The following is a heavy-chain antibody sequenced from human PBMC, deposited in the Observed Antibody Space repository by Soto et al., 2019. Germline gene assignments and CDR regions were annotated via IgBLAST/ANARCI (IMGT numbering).Heavy chain of an antibody. J-gene: IGHJ6*02. D-gene: IGHD3-10*01. CDR2: ISGSGGST. CDR1: GFTFSSYA. V-gene: IGHV3-23*01. CDR3: AKDHPLLWFGESRLFYYGMDV. Sequence: VQLLESGGGLVQPGGSLRLSCAASGFTFSSYAMSWVRQAPGKGLEWVSAISGSGGSTYYADSVKGRFTISRDNSKNTLYLQMNSLRAEDTAVYYCAKDHPLLWFGESRLFYYGMDVWGQGTTVTVSS.